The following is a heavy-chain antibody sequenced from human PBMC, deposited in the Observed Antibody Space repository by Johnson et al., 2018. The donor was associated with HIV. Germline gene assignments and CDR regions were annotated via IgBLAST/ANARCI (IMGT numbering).Heavy chain of an antibody. CDR1: GFTFSSYA. Sequence: QVQLVESGGGLVQPGRSLKLSCAASGFTFSSYAMHWVRQAPGKGLEWVAVISYDGSNKYYADSVKGRFTISRDNSKNTLYLQMNSLRAEDTAVYYCARDRGYYDSSGGDACDIWGQGTMVTVSS. CDR2: ISYDGSNK. V-gene: IGHV3-30*04. CDR3: ARDRGYYDSSGGDACDI. D-gene: IGHD3-22*01. J-gene: IGHJ3*02.